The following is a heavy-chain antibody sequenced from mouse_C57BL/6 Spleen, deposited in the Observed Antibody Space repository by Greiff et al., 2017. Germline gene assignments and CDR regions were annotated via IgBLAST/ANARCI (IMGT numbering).Heavy chain of an antibody. V-gene: IGHV1-82*01. CDR3: ARSNGYDDGDFDY. CDR1: GYAFSSSW. D-gene: IGHD2-2*01. J-gene: IGHJ2*01. Sequence: QVQLQQSGPELVKPGASVKISCKASGYAFSSSWMNWVKQRPGKGLEWIGRIYPGDGDTNYNGKFKGKATLTADKSSSTAYMQLSSLTSEDSAVYVCARSNGYDDGDFDYGGQGTTLTVSS. CDR2: IYPGDGDT.